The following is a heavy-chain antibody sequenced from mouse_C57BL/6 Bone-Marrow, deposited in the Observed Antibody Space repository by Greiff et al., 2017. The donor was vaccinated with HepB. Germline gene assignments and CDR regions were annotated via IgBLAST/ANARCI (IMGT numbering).Heavy chain of an antibody. CDR2: IDPETGGT. J-gene: IGHJ4*01. CDR3: TREDYYGGAMDY. D-gene: IGHD1-1*01. Sequence: VQLQQSGAELVRPGASVTLSCKASGYTFTDYEMHWVKQTPVHGLEWIGAIDPETGGTAYNQKFKGKAILTADKSSSTAYMELRSLTSEDSAVYYCTREDYYGGAMDYWGQGTSVTVSS. CDR1: GYTFTDYE. V-gene: IGHV1-15*01.